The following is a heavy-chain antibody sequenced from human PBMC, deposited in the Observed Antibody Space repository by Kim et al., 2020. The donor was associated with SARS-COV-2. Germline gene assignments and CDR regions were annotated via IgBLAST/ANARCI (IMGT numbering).Heavy chain of an antibody. D-gene: IGHD3-10*01. J-gene: IGHJ3*02. CDR1: GFTFSSYW. V-gene: IGHV3-74*01. CDR3: ARVQFASSLDAFDI. CDR2: INGDGSST. Sequence: GGSLILSCVVSGFTFSSYWMYWVRQAPGKGLVWVSRINGDGSSTDYADAVKGRFTISRDSAKNTVYLLMNSLRAEDAAVYFCARVQFASSLDAFDIWGQG.